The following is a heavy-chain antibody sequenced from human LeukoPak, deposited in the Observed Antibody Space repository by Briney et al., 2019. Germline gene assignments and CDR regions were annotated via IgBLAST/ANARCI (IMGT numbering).Heavy chain of an antibody. CDR2: IYYSGST. V-gene: IGHV4-59*08. J-gene: IGHJ4*02. CDR3: ARQAYCSGGSCWGFDY. Sequence: SETLSLTCTVSGGSISSYWSWIRQPPGKGLEWIGYIYYSGSTNYNPSLKSRVTISVDTSKNQFSLRLSSVTAADTAVYYCARQAYCSGGSCWGFDYRGQGTLVTVSS. CDR1: GGSISSY. D-gene: IGHD2-15*01.